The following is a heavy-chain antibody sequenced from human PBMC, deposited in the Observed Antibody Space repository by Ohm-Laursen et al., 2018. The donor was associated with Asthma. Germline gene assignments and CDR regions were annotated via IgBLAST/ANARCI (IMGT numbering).Heavy chain of an antibody. V-gene: IGHV4-34*01. CDR2: INHSGST. Sequence: SDTLSLTCAVYGGSFSGYYWSWIRQPPGKGLEWIGEINHSGSTNYNPSLKGRVTISVDTSKNQFSLKLSSVTAADTAVYYCARVYTIPPHFDYWGQGTLVTVSS. CDR3: ARVYTIPPHFDY. D-gene: IGHD3-9*01. CDR1: GGSFSGYY. J-gene: IGHJ4*02.